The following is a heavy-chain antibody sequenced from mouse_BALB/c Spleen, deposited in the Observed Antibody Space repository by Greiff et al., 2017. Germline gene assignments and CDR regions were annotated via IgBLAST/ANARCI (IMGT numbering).Heavy chain of an antibody. Sequence: EVQLQQSGPELVKPGASMKISCKASGYSFTGYTMNWVKQSPGKNLEWIGLINPYNGGTSYNQKFKGKATLTVDKSSSTAYMELLRLTSEDSAVYYWARSGDYYYGSRGYAMDYWGQGTSVTVSS. CDR3: ARSGDYYYGSRGYAMDY. J-gene: IGHJ4*01. V-gene: IGHV1-18*01. CDR1: GYSFTGYT. CDR2: INPYNGGT. D-gene: IGHD1-1*01.